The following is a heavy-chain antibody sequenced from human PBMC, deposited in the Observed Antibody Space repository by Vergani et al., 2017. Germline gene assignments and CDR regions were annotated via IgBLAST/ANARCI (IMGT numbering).Heavy chain of an antibody. CDR3: ARHVAVAGQILNFDY. CDR1: GFTFSSYW. CDR2: IKQNGSEK. Sequence: AASGFTFSSYWMSWVRQAPGKGLEWVANIKQNGSEKDYVDSVKGRFTISRDNAKNSLYLQMNSLRAEDTAVYYCARHVAVAGQILNFDYWGQGTLVTVSS. J-gene: IGHJ4*02. D-gene: IGHD6-19*01. V-gene: IGHV3-7*01.